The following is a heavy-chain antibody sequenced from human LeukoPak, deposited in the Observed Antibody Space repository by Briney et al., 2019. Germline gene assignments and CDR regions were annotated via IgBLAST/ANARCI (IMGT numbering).Heavy chain of an antibody. J-gene: IGHJ4*02. Sequence: PGGSLRLSCAASGFTFSDYYMSWIRQAPGKGLEWVSYISSSGSTIYYADSVKGRFTISRDNAKNSLYLQMNSLRAEDTDVYYCARDGGIIYSGYDGEVYFDYWGQGTLVTVSS. V-gene: IGHV3-11*01. CDR1: GFTFSDYY. CDR3: ARDGGIIYSGYDGEVYFDY. CDR2: ISSSGSTI. D-gene: IGHD5-12*01.